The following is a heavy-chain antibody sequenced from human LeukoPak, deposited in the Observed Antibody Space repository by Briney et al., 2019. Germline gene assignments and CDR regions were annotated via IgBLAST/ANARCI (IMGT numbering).Heavy chain of an antibody. Sequence: PSETLSLTCTVSGGSISSGGYYWSWIRQHPGKGLEWIGYIYYSGSTYYNPSLKSRVTISVDTSKNQFSLKLSSVTAADTAVYYCARSDGPSQGPNFDYWGQGTLVTVSS. CDR3: ARSDGPSQGPNFDY. D-gene: IGHD5-24*01. V-gene: IGHV4-31*03. CDR1: GGSISSGGYY. CDR2: IYYSGST. J-gene: IGHJ4*02.